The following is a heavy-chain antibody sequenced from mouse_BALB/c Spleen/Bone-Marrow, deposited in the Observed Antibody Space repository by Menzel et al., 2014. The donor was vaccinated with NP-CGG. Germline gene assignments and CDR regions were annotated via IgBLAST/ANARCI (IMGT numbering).Heavy chain of an antibody. CDR3: ARCLTGTSALDF. V-gene: IGHV1-54*01. Sequence: QVQLQQSGAELVRPGTSVKVSCKASGYAFXNYLIEWVKQRPGQGLEWIGVINPGSGGTNYNEKFRGKATLTADKSSSTAYMQLSSLTSDDSAVYFCARCLTGTSALDFWGQGTSVTVSS. CDR2: INPGSGGT. CDR1: GYAFXNYL. D-gene: IGHD4-1*01. J-gene: IGHJ4*01.